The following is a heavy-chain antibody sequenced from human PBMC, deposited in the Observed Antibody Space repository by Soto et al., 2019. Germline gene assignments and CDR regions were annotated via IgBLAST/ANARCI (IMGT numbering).Heavy chain of an antibody. Sequence: SVKVSFKASGGTFSSYAISWVRQAPGQGLEWVGGIIPIFGTANYAQKFQGRVTITADESTSTAYMELSSLRSEDTAVYYCARSIVATTAAFYYYYGMDVWGQGTTVTVSS. CDR1: GGTFSSYA. J-gene: IGHJ6*02. CDR3: ARSIVATTAAFYYYYGMDV. V-gene: IGHV1-69*13. D-gene: IGHD5-12*01. CDR2: IIPIFGTA.